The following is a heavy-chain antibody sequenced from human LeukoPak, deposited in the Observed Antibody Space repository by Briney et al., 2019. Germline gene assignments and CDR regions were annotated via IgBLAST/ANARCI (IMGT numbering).Heavy chain of an antibody. CDR2: TYYRSTWCN. CDR3: ARRLTQYDCFDP. V-gene: IGHV6-1*01. Sequence: SQTLSLTCAISGDSVSSNSVTWNWIRQSPSRGLEWLGRTYYRSTWCNDYAVSVKGRITVNPDTSKNQFSLHLNSVTPEDTAVYYCARRLTQYDCFDPWGQGILVTVSS. D-gene: IGHD2-2*01. J-gene: IGHJ5*02. CDR1: GDSVSSNSVT.